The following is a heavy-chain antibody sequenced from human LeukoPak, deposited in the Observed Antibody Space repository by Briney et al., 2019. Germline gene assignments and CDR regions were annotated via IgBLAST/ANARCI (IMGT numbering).Heavy chain of an antibody. D-gene: IGHD6-13*01. Sequence: GRSLRLSCAGSGFSFNFSGMHCVRQAPGKGLEWLTVIWSGRTNKYLADSGKGRFTISRDNPKNTVYLQMNSLRGEGTGVYYCARKQQLVYAFDIWGQGTMVTVSS. CDR1: GFSFNFSG. J-gene: IGHJ3*02. CDR2: IWSGRTNK. V-gene: IGHV3-33*08. CDR3: ARKQQLVYAFDI.